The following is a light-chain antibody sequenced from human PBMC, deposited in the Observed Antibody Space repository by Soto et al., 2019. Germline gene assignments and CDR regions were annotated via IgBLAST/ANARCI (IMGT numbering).Light chain of an antibody. J-gene: IGKJ4*01. CDR3: QQYDNSPLT. V-gene: IGKV3-20*01. CDR1: QSVSSSY. Sequence: EFVLTQSPGTLSLSPGERATLSCRASQSVSSSYLAWYQQKPGQAPRLLIYGASNRATGIADRFSGSGSGTDFTLTISRLEPEDFALYYCQQYDNSPLTLGGGTKVDIK. CDR2: GAS.